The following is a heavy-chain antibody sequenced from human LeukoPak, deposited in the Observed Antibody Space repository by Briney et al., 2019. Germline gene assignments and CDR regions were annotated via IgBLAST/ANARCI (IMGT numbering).Heavy chain of an antibody. Sequence: PSETLSPTCTVSGTSISSYYWSWIRQPPGKGLEWIGYIYYRGSTNYNPSLKSRVTISVDTSKNQFSLKLSSVTAADTAVYYCASRYYYMDVWGKGTTVTVSS. CDR2: IYYRGST. CDR1: GTSISSYY. J-gene: IGHJ6*03. V-gene: IGHV4-59*01. CDR3: ASRYYYMDV.